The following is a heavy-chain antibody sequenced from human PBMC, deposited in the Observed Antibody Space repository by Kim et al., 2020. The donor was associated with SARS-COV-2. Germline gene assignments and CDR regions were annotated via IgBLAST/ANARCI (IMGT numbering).Heavy chain of an antibody. Sequence: GGSLRLSCAASGLTFSAYEMNWVRQAPGKGLEWVSYISSDGSDIYYADSVKGRFTIFRDNGKESLYLQMTSLRADDTAIYYCARGGRDGCDYWGQGTLVTVSS. CDR1: GLTFSAYE. J-gene: IGHJ4*02. CDR3: ARGGRDGCDY. D-gene: IGHD6-19*01. CDR2: ISSDGSDI. V-gene: IGHV3-48*03.